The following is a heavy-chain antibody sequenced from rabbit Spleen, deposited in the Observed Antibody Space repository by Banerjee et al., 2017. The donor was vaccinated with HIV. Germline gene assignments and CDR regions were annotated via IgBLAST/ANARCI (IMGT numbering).Heavy chain of an antibody. CDR3: ARDTSSSFSSYGMDL. Sequence: QSLEESGGGLVKPGASLTLTCNASGFSFNSGYDMCWVRQAPGKGLEWIACIYAGSSGNTYSATWAKGRFTCSKTSSTTVTLQMTRLTAADTATYFCARDTSSSFSSYGMDLWGQGTLVTVS. D-gene: IGHD1-1*01. V-gene: IGHV1S40*01. CDR1: GFSFNSGYD. CDR2: IYAGSSGNT. J-gene: IGHJ6*01.